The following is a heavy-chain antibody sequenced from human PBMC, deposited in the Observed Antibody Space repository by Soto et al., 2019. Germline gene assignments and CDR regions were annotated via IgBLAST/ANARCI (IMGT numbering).Heavy chain of an antibody. CDR3: ARTYCSGGSCYWAFDY. Sequence: PGGSLRLSCAASGFTFSSYSMNWVRQAPGKGLEWVSYISSSSSTIYYADSVKGRFTISRDNAKNSLYLQMNSLRAEDTAVYYCARTYCSGGSCYWAFDYWGQGTLVTVSS. D-gene: IGHD2-15*01. J-gene: IGHJ4*02. CDR2: ISSSSSTI. CDR1: GFTFSSYS. V-gene: IGHV3-48*01.